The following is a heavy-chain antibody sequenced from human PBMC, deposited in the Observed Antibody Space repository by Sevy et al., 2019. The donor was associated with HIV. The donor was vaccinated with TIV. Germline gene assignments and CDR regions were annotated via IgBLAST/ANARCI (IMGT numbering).Heavy chain of an antibody. CDR2: IRGSGGST. V-gene: IGHV3-23*01. CDR1: GFMFSSYA. J-gene: IGHJ6*02. CDR3: HGDYDSSQLASYYYYGMDV. D-gene: IGHD3-22*01. Sequence: GGSLRLSCAASGFMFSSYAMSRVRQAPGKGLEWVSTIRGSGGSTYYADSVKGRFTISRDNSKNTLYLQMNSLRAEDTAVYYCHGDYDSSQLASYYYYGMDVWGQGTTVTVSS.